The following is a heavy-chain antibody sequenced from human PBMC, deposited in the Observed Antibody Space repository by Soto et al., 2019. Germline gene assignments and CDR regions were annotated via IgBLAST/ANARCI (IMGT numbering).Heavy chain of an antibody. CDR2: IYSGGST. V-gene: IGHV3-53*02. CDR1: GFTVSSNY. Sequence: EVQLVETGGGLIQPGGSLRLSCAASGFTVSSNYMSWVRQAPGKGLEWVSVIYSGGSTYYADSVKGRFTISRDNSKNTLYLQMNSLRAEDTALYYCASHEAFGDRYYGMDVWGQGTTVTVSS. CDR3: ASHEAFGDRYYGMDV. D-gene: IGHD4-17*01. J-gene: IGHJ6*02.